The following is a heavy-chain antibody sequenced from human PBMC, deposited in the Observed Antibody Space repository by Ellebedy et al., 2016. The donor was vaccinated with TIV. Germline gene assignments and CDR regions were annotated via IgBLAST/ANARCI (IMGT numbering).Heavy chain of an antibody. Sequence: SQTLSLPCAISGDSVPRNTAAWNWIRQSPSRGLEWLGRTYYRSKWYNDYAVSVKSRIIVNPDTSKNQFSLQLNSVTPEDTAVFYCARDSTAVPGKPRFDSWGQGTLVTVSS. V-gene: IGHV6-1*01. D-gene: IGHD6-19*01. CDR2: TYYRSKWYN. J-gene: IGHJ4*02. CDR1: GDSVPRNTAA. CDR3: ARDSTAVPGKPRFDS.